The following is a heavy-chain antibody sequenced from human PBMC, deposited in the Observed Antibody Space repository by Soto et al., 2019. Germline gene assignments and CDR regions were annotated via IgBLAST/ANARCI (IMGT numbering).Heavy chain of an antibody. CDR1: EFTFSNYA. CDR2: ISYDGNNK. Sequence: GGSLRLSCASSEFTFSNYAMHLVRQAPGKGLQWLAVISYDGNNKYYADSVEGRFTISRDNSKNTVYLQMNSLRLEDTAVYYCARGPSYSDSYFDHWGQGTLVTVSS. D-gene: IGHD4-17*01. V-gene: IGHV3-30*03. J-gene: IGHJ4*02. CDR3: ARGPSYSDSYFDH.